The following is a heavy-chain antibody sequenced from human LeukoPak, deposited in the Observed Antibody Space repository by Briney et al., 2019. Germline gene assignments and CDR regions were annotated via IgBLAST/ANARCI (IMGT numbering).Heavy chain of an antibody. CDR1: GGSISSYY. CDR2: IYYSGST. V-gene: IGHV4-59*01. D-gene: IGHD1-7*01. CDR3: ARGGGTSSFDL. Sequence: PSETLSLTCTVSGGSISSYYWSWIWQPPGKGLEWIGYIYYSGSTNYNPSLKSRVTISVDTSKNQFSLKLSSVTAADTAVYYCARGGGTSSFDLWGRGTLVTVSS. J-gene: IGHJ2*01.